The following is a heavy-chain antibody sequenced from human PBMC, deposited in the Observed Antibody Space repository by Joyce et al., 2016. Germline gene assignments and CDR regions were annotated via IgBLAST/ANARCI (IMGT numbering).Heavy chain of an antibody. V-gene: IGHV4-39*01. CDR3: ARHRDDSSGYYRYYFDY. J-gene: IGHJ4*02. CDR1: GGSISSSVYY. CDR2: RYYGGSS. Sequence: QLQLQESGPGLVKPSETLSLTCSVSGGSISSSVYYWAWIRQPPGKGLEWIGTRYYGGSSSYNPSLKSLVTISVDTSKNQFSLKLRSVTAADTAVYYCARHRDDSSGYYRYYFDYWGQGTLVPVSS. D-gene: IGHD3-22*01.